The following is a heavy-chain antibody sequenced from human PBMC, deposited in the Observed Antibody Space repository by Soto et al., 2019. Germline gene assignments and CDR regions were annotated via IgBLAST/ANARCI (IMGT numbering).Heavy chain of an antibody. D-gene: IGHD3-10*01. CDR3: AAILWFGELFRGGYNWFDP. CDR2: IYHSGST. V-gene: IGHV4-4*02. J-gene: IGHJ5*02. CDR1: GGSISSSNW. Sequence: SETLSLTCAVSGGSISSSNWWSWVRQPPGKGLEWIGEIYHSGSTNYNPSLKSRVTISVDKSKNQFSLKLSPVTAADTAVYYCAAILWFGELFRGGYNWFDPWGQGTLVTVSS.